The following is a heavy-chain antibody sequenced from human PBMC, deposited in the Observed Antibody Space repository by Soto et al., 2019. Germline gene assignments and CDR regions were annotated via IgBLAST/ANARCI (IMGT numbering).Heavy chain of an antibody. V-gene: IGHV3-15*01. J-gene: IGHJ4*02. Sequence: LRLSCAASGFTFSNAWMSCVRQAPGKGLEWVGRIKSKTDGGTTDYAAPVKGRFTISRDDSKNTLYLQMNSLKTEDTAVYYCTTDPVTMIVVVPSSGWGQGTLVTVSS. D-gene: IGHD3-22*01. CDR2: IKSKTDGGTT. CDR1: GFTFSNAW. CDR3: TTDPVTMIVVVPSSG.